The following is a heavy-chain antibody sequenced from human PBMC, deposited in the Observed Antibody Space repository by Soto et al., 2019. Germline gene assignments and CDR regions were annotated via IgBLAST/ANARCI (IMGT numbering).Heavy chain of an antibody. V-gene: IGHV4-59*01. D-gene: IGHD3-22*01. CDR3: ARSSGYYDSSGYYYQATDAFDI. CDR1: GGSISSYY. CDR2: IYYSGST. Sequence: PSETLSLTCTVSGGSISSYYWSWIRQPPGKGLEWIGYIYYSGSTNYNPSLKSRVTISVDTSKNQFSLKLSSVTAADTAVYYCARSSGYYDSSGYYYQATDAFDIWGQGTMVT. J-gene: IGHJ3*02.